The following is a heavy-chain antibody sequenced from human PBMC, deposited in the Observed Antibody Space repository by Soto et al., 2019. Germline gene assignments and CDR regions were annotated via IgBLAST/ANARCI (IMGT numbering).Heavy chain of an antibody. Sequence: GASVKVSCKASGYTVTGYYMHWVRQAPGQGLEWMGWINPNSVGTNYAQKFQGRVTMTRDTSISTAYMELSRLRSDDTAVYYCASSSAGPDTVTTRQTDSHFMDVWGQGTTVTVSS. V-gene: IGHV1-2*02. CDR1: GYTVTGYY. CDR3: ASSSAGPDTVTTRQTDSHFMDV. CDR2: INPNSVGT. J-gene: IGHJ6*02. D-gene: IGHD4-4*01.